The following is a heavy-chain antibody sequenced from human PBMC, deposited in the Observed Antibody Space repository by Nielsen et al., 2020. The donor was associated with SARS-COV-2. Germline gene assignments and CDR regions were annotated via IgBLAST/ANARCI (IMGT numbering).Heavy chain of an antibody. CDR2: IRYDGSNK. Sequence: GGSLRLSCAASGFTFSSYGMHWVRQAPGKGLEWVAFIRYDGSNKYHADSVKGRFTISRDNSKNTLYLQMNSLRAEDTAVYYCAKEWLTPPRWYYDSSGDDYWGQGTLVTVSS. CDR1: GFTFSSYG. CDR3: AKEWLTPPRWYYDSSGDDY. J-gene: IGHJ4*02. V-gene: IGHV3-30*02. D-gene: IGHD3-22*01.